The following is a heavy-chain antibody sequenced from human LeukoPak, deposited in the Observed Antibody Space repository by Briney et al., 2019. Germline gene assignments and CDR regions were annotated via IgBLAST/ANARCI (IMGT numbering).Heavy chain of an antibody. V-gene: IGHV4-61*02. Sequence: SETLSLTCTVSGGSISSGSYYWSWIRQPAGKGLEWIVRIYTSGSTNYNPSLKSRVTISVDTSKNQFSLKLSAVTAAYTAVYYCARERTYYYDSSGYFRWFDPWGQGTLVTVSS. CDR1: GGSISSGSYY. D-gene: IGHD3-22*01. J-gene: IGHJ5*02. CDR2: IYTSGST. CDR3: ARERTYYYDSSGYFRWFDP.